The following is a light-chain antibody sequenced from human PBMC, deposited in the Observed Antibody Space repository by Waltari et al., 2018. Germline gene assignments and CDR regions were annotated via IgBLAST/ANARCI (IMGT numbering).Light chain of an antibody. J-gene: IGKJ1*01. Sequence: DIVLTQSPGTLSLSPGERATLSCRASQSVSSRYLSWYQQKPGQLPRPLVYGASTRATGIPARFSGSGSGTEFTLTISSLQAEDFAVYYCQERGRTFGQGTKVEIK. CDR3: QERGRT. CDR2: GAS. CDR1: QSVSSRY. V-gene: IGKV3D-7*01.